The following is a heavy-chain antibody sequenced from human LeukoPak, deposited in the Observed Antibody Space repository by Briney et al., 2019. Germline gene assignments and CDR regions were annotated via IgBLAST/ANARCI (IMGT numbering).Heavy chain of an antibody. Sequence: GGSLRLSCAASGFTFSSYWMSWVRQAPGKGLEWVANIKQDGSEKYYVDSVKGRFTISRDNAKNSLYLQMNGLRAEDTAVYYCARVLLGSWDWFDPWGQGTLVTVSS. CDR1: GFTFSSYW. CDR2: IKQDGSEK. V-gene: IGHV3-7*01. J-gene: IGHJ5*02. CDR3: ARVLLGSWDWFDP. D-gene: IGHD3-10*01.